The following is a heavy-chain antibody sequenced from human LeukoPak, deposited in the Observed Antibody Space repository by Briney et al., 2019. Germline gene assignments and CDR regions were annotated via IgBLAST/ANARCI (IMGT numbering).Heavy chain of an antibody. D-gene: IGHD3-22*01. CDR2: INPDSGGT. CDR1: GYSFTDYY. J-gene: IGHJ6*03. Sequence: ASVKVSCKASGYSFTDYYMHWVRQAPGQGPEWMGWINPDSGGTNYAQKFQGRVTMTRDTSISTAYMELSRLRSDDTAVYYCARDALYYYDSSGYSSYYYYMDVWGKGTTVTVSS. V-gene: IGHV1-2*02. CDR3: ARDALYYYDSSGYSSYYYYMDV.